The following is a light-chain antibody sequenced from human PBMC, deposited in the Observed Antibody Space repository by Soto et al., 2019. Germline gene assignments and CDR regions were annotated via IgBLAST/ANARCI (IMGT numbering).Light chain of an antibody. J-gene: IGLJ3*02. CDR1: SSDVGGYDF. CDR3: CSYEGSNTWV. Sequence: QSALTQPPSASGSPGQSVTISCTGTSSDVGGYDFVSWYQHHPGKAPKLMIFDVSKRPSGVPDRFSGSKSGNTASLTVSGLQAEDEADYYCCSYEGSNTWVFGGGTKLTVL. V-gene: IGLV2-8*01. CDR2: DVS.